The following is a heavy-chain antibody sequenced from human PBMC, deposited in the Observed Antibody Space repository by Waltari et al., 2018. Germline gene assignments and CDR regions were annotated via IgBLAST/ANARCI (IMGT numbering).Heavy chain of an antibody. CDR2: INHSGST. D-gene: IGHD4-17*01. CDR3: ARGRRLTTADGELDY. J-gene: IGHJ4*02. Sequence: QVQLQQWGAGLLKPSETLSLTCAVYGGSFSGYYWSWIRQPPGKGLEWIGEINHSGSTNYNPSRKSRVTISVDTSKNQFSLKLSSVTAADTAVYYCARGRRLTTADGELDYWGQGTLVTVSS. CDR1: GGSFSGYY. V-gene: IGHV4-34*01.